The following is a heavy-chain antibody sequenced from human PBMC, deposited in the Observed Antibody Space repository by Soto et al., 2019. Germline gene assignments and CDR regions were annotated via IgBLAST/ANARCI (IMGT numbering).Heavy chain of an antibody. CDR1: GFTVSSNY. J-gene: IGHJ4*02. CDR3: ARSRPRDDYGDYYFDY. CDR2: IYSGGST. D-gene: IGHD4-17*01. Sequence: EVQLVESGGGLVQPGGSLRLSCAASGFTVSSNYMSWVRQAPGKGLEWVSVIYSGGSTYYADSVKGRFTISRDNSKNTLYLQMNSLRAEDTAVYYCARSRPRDDYGDYYFDYWGQGTLVTVSS. V-gene: IGHV3-66*01.